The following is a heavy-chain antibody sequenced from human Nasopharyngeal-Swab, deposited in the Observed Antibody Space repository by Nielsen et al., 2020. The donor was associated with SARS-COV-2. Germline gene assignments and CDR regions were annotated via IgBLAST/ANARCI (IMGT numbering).Heavy chain of an antibody. CDR2: ISYDGSTQ. J-gene: IGHJ1*01. CDR1: GFSFSNYA. D-gene: IGHD3-3*01. V-gene: IGHV3-30*04. CDR3: ARAGALDTTIEH. Sequence: GESLKISCAASGFSFSNYAMYWVRQAPGKGLEWVASISYDGSTQYYVDSVKGRLTISRDNSKTTLFLQMTSLRSEDTAVYYCARAGALDTTIEHWGQGNLVTVSS.